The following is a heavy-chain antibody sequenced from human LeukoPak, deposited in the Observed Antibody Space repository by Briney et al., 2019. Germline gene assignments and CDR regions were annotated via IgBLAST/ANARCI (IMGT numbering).Heavy chain of an antibody. J-gene: IGHJ4*02. CDR3: VRDYDILTGYSTRPTFDY. V-gene: IGHV3-74*01. D-gene: IGHD3-9*01. CDR1: GFTFSTFA. CDR2: INSDGSTT. Sequence: PGTSLRLSCAASGFTFSTFAMHWVRQAPGKGLVWVSRINSDGSTTTYADSVKGRFTISRDNAENTLYLQMNSLRAEDTAVYYCVRDYDILTGYSTRPTFDYWGQGTLVTVSS.